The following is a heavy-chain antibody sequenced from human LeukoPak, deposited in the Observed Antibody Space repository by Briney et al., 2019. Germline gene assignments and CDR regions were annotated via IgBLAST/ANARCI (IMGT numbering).Heavy chain of an antibody. CDR1: EFSVGSNY. V-gene: IGHV3-66*01. CDR2: IYSGGST. J-gene: IGHJ6*03. CDR3: ARVDYRGGGYFMDV. D-gene: IGHD4-11*01. Sequence: GGSLRLSCAASEFSVGSNYMTWVRQAPGKGLEWVSLIYSGGSTYYADSVKGRFTISRDDPKNSLYLQMNSLRAEDTAVYYCARVDYRGGGYFMDVWGRGTPVTVSS.